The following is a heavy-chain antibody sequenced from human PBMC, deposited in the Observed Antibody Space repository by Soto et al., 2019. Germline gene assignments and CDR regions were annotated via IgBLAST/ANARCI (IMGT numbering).Heavy chain of an antibody. V-gene: IGHV3-11*01. Sequence: PGGSLRLSCAASGFTFSDYYMSWIRQAPGKGLEWVSYISSSGSTIYYADSVKGRFTISRDNAKNSLYLQMNSLRAEDTAVYYCARDHYYDSSGYYPHFDYWGQGTLVTVSS. CDR1: GFTFSDYY. J-gene: IGHJ4*02. D-gene: IGHD3-22*01. CDR3: ARDHYYDSSGYYPHFDY. CDR2: ISSSGSTI.